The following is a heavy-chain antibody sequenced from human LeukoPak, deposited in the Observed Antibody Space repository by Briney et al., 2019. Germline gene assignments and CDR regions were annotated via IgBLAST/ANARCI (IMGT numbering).Heavy chain of an antibody. Sequence: KPSGTPSLTCAVFGGSFSGFYWGWIPQPPGKGLGGIGEINHSGSTNYNPSLKSRVTISVDTSKNQFSLKLSSVTAADTAVYYCARTSIYYDSSGYRSWGQGTLVTVSS. CDR3: ARTSIYYDSSGYRS. CDR1: GGSFSGFY. J-gene: IGHJ5*02. D-gene: IGHD3-22*01. V-gene: IGHV4-34*01. CDR2: INHSGST.